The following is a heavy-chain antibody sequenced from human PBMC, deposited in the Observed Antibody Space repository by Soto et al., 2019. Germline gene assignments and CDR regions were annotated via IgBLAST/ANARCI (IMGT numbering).Heavy chain of an antibody. V-gene: IGHV1-46*01. Sequence: QGHLVQSGAEVKRPGASVRVSCESSGYMFTSYFIHWVRQAPGQGLEWVGVINPSDGTTTYAQKFQARITMTRDTSTTTVDMELSSPRSEHTAVYYCARDKDSSARPRAEFDYWGQGTLITVSS. CDR3: ARDKDSSARPRAEFDY. CDR1: GYMFTSYF. D-gene: IGHD6-19*01. CDR2: INPSDGTT. J-gene: IGHJ4*02.